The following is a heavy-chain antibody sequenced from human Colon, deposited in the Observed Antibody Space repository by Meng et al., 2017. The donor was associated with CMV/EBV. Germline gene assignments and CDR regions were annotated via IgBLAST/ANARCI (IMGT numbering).Heavy chain of an antibody. CDR3: VRQRGLTMVRGADFDA. V-gene: IGHV1-46*01. Sequence: YTFTSYYIHWVRQTPGQGPEWMGILNPSSASTSFAQRFQGRLSMTRDKSTDTAYMELSSLRSDDTAVYYCVRQRGLTMVRGADFDAWGQGTEVTVSS. D-gene: IGHD3-10*01. J-gene: IGHJ3*01. CDR1: YTFTSYY. CDR2: LNPSSAST.